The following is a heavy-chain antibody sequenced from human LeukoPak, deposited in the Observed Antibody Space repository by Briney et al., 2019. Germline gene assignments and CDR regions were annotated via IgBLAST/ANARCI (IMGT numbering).Heavy chain of an antibody. V-gene: IGHV3-23*01. Sequence: TGGSLRLSCAASGFTFSNFGMSWVRQAPGKGLEWVSFISAGGTNTYYGDSVKGRFTISRDNSKNTLFLQMDSLRAEDTAVYYCAKRAAYGTVWYQFDYWGQGTLVTVSS. CDR2: ISAGGTNT. J-gene: IGHJ4*02. CDR3: AKRAAYGTVWYQFDY. D-gene: IGHD6-19*01. CDR1: GFTFSNFG.